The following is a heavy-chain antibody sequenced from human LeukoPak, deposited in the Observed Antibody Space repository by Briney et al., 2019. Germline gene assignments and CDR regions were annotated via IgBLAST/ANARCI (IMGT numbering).Heavy chain of an antibody. CDR1: GIAFSSYW. Sequence: QAGGSLRLSCAASGIAFSSYWMHWVRQAPGKGLVWVSRINSDESSTSYADSVKGRFTISRDNAKNTLYLQMNSLRAEDPAVYYCARFLPYGDDRYFDYWGQGTLVTVSS. CDR3: ARFLPYGDDRYFDY. CDR2: INSDESST. J-gene: IGHJ4*02. D-gene: IGHD4-17*01. V-gene: IGHV3-74*01.